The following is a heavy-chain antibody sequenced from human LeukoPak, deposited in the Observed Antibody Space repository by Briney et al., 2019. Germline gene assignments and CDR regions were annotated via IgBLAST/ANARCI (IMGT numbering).Heavy chain of an antibody. CDR1: GGSFSGYY. Sequence: SETLSLTCAVYGGSFSGYYWSWIRQPPGKGLEWIGEINHSGSTNYNPSLKSRVTISVDTSKNQFSLKLSSVTAADTAVYYCARGSGLERKEYYYGSGSYSYRDYFDYWGQGTLVTVSS. CDR2: INHSGST. J-gene: IGHJ4*02. V-gene: IGHV4-34*01. CDR3: ARGSGLERKEYYYGSGSYSYRDYFDY. D-gene: IGHD3-10*01.